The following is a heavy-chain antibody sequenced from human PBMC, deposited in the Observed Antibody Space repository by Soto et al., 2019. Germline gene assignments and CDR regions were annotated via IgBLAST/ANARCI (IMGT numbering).Heavy chain of an antibody. J-gene: IGHJ4*02. Sequence: QVQLVQSTAELKKPGASVNVSCMTSGYTFTTYDITWVRQAPGQGLEWMGWINGYSGTTDYAQKFHGRVTMNTDTSRGIAFMELTRLNFDDTSVYFCARKMSGWPKFDWWGQGNLVTVSS. D-gene: IGHD6-19*01. CDR2: INGYSGTT. CDR1: GYTFTTYD. V-gene: IGHV1-18*04. CDR3: ARKMSGWPKFDW.